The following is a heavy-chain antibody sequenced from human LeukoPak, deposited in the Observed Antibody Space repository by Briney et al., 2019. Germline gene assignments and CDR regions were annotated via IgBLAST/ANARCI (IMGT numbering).Heavy chain of an antibody. V-gene: IGHV3-33*01. Sequence: GGSLRLSCAASGFTLSSYAMHWVRQAPGKGLECVAVIWYDGSNKYYADSVKGRFTISRDSSKNTLYLQMNSLRAEDTAVYYCARRVYSGSYNWYFDLWGRGTLVTVSS. J-gene: IGHJ2*01. CDR1: GFTLSSYA. CDR3: ARRVYSGSYNWYFDL. D-gene: IGHD1-26*01. CDR2: IWYDGSNK.